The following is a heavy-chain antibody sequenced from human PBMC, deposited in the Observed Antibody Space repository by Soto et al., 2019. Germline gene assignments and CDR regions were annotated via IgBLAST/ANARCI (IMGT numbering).Heavy chain of an antibody. D-gene: IGHD1-26*01. CDR1: GFSLSTSGVG. CDR3: AHRLGLSWDHGSWFDP. V-gene: IGHV2-5*01. J-gene: IGHJ5*02. CDR2: IYWNDDK. Sequence: SGPTLVKPTQTLTLTCTFSGFSLSTSGVGVGWIRQPPGKALEWLALIYWNDDKRYSPSLKSRLTITKDTSKNQVVLTMTNMDPVDTATYYCAHRLGLSWDHGSWFDPWGQGTLVTVSS.